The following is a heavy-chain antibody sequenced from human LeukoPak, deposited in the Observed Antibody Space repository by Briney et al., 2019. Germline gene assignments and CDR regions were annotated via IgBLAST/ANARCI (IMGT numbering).Heavy chain of an antibody. CDR3: ARVAGYLPTRWFDP. CDR2: INDRGST. D-gene: IGHD6-25*01. CDR1: GGSFSGYY. Sequence: SETLSLTCAVYGGSFSGYYWSWIRQPPGKGLEWIGEINDRGSTNYNPSLKSRVTISVDTSKNQFSLKLSSVTAADTAVYYCARVAGYLPTRWFDPWGQGTHVTVSS. V-gene: IGHV4-34*01. J-gene: IGHJ5*02.